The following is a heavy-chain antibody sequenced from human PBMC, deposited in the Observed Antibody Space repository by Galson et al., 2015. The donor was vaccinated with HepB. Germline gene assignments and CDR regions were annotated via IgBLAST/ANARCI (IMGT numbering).Heavy chain of an antibody. CDR1: GGTFSTYG. D-gene: IGHD3-22*01. Sequence: SVKVSCKASGGTFSTYGLSWVRQAPGQGLEWMGGIIPLSGASDYARKFQGRVTYSADISTHTAYMELSSLRSDDTAVYYCAREVPGSAYESWGQGTLVTVSS. CDR3: AREVPGSAYES. V-gene: IGHV1-69*06. J-gene: IGHJ5*02. CDR2: IIPLSGAS.